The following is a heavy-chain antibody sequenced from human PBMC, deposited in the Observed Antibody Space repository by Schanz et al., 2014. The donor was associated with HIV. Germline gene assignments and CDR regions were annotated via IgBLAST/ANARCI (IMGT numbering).Heavy chain of an antibody. Sequence: EVQLLESGGGLIQPGGSLRLSCTAFGFTFSTYAMTWVRQAPGKGLEWVSTVIGSGGITYYADSVKGRFTISRDNSKNTLYLQMNSLRAGDTAMYYCARVKYCSGTSCPWSWYFDLWGRGTLVTVSS. V-gene: IGHV3-23*01. CDR2: VIGSGGIT. CDR1: GFTFSTYA. D-gene: IGHD2-2*01. J-gene: IGHJ2*01. CDR3: ARVKYCSGTSCPWSWYFDL.